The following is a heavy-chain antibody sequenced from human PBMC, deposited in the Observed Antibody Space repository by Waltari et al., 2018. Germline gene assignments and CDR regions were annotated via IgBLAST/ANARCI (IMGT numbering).Heavy chain of an antibody. CDR3: ARDSLETGDPWFFDL. V-gene: IGHV4-61*02. CDR1: GGSISPGRHC. CDR2: IHTSGGT. Sequence: QVQLQQSGPGLVKPSQTLSLTCTVSGGSISPGRHCWNWIRQPAGQGLEWIGRIHTSGGTKYNPSLKSRVTISVDTSQNQFSLNLNSVTAADTALYFCARDSLETGDPWFFDLWGRGTLVTVSS. D-gene: IGHD7-27*01. J-gene: IGHJ2*01.